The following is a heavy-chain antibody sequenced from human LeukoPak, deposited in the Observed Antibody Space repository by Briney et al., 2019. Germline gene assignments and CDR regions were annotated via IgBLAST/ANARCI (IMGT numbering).Heavy chain of an antibody. CDR3: ARVRGAISGSYYYFDS. D-gene: IGHD1-26*01. J-gene: IGHJ4*02. CDR1: GGSISSYY. CDR2: IYYSGST. V-gene: IGHV4-59*01. Sequence: SETLSLTCTVSGGSISSYYWSWIRQPPGKGLEWVGYIYYSGSTNYNPSLKSRVTISVDTSKTQFSLKLSSVTAADTAVYYCARVRGAISGSYYYFDSWGQETLVTVSS.